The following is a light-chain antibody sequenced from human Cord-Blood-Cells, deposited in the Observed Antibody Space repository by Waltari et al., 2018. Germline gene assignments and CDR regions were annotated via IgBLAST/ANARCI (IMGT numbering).Light chain of an antibody. V-gene: IGLV2-23*02. J-gene: IGLJ3*02. CDR2: EVS. CDR3: CSYAGSSTLV. Sequence: QSALTQPASVSGSPGQSITIPCTGTSSDVGSYNLVSWYQQPPGKAPKLMMYEVSKRPSGVSNRFSGSKSGNTASLTISGLQAEDEADYYCCSYAGSSTLVFGGGTKLTVL. CDR1: SSDVGSYNL.